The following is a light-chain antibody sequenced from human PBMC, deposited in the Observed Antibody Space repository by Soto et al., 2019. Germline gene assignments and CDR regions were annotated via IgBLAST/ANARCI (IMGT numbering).Light chain of an antibody. CDR2: DAS. Sequence: EFVWTSSQGTLDVSAGGRATVACRASQTVRNNYLAWYQQKPGQAPRLLIYDASSRATGIPDRFSGGGSGTDFTLTISTLEPEDFAVYYCQQFSSYPLTFGGGTKVDIK. CDR3: QQFSSYPLT. CDR1: QTVRNNY. J-gene: IGKJ4*01. V-gene: IGKV3-20*01.